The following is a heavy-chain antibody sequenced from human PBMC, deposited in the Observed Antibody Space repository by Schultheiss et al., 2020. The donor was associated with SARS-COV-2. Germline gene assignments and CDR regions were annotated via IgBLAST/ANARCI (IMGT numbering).Heavy chain of an antibody. V-gene: IGHV3-23*01. D-gene: IGHD2-2*01. CDR2: ISGSGGST. CDR3: ARGYCSSTSCSQDV. J-gene: IGHJ6*04. CDR1: GFTFSSYA. Sequence: GGSLRLSCAASGFTFSSYAMSWVRQAPGKGLEWVSAISGSGGSTYYADSVKGRFTISRDNSKNTLYLQMNSLRAEDTAVYYCARGYCSSTSCSQDVWGKGTTVTVSS.